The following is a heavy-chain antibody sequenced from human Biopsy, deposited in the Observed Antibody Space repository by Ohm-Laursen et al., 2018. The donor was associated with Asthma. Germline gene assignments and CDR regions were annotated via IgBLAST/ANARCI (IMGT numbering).Heavy chain of an antibody. Sequence: SLRLSCAASGFTFNDAWMSWVRQAPGKGLEWVSVIYSGGTSHTADSVRGRFTISRDYSKNTLYLQMHSLRAEDTAVYYCARGDSSNWSHYYFDYWGQGTLVTVSS. V-gene: IGHV3-53*01. D-gene: IGHD3-22*01. CDR1: GFTFNDAW. J-gene: IGHJ4*02. CDR2: IYSGGTS. CDR3: ARGDSSNWSHYYFDY.